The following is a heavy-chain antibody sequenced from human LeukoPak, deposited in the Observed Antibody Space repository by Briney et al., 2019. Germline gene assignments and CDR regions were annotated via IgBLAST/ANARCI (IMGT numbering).Heavy chain of an antibody. CDR3: ARGFPDSLPWMYFYYYYYMDV. D-gene: IGHD2-2*03. V-gene: IGHV1-8*01. J-gene: IGHJ6*03. Sequence: ASVKVSCKASGYTFTSYDINWVRQATGQGLEWMGWMNPNSGNTGYAQKFQGRVTMTRNTSISTAYMELSSLRSEDTAVYYCARGFPDSLPWMYFYYYYYMDVWGKGTTVTVSS. CDR1: GYTFTSYD. CDR2: MNPNSGNT.